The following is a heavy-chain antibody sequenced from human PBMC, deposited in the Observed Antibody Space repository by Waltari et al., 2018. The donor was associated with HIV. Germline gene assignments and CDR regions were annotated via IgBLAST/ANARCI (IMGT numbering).Heavy chain of an antibody. D-gene: IGHD3-16*01. CDR2: INPVRRKT. CDR3: ARGAYVIDTKTVSSLLAY. Sequence: QFVQSGAEVKKHGASLNISCKDSVYTFTPYAVHWLRQAPVQRPVWMGGINPVRRKTQLSKNLSDLLPITNHTSATSAYMSLRALRSEDTAVYYCARGAYVIDTKTVSSLLAYWGQGTPVTVSS. CDR1: VYTFTPYA. J-gene: IGHJ4*02. V-gene: IGHV1-3*01.